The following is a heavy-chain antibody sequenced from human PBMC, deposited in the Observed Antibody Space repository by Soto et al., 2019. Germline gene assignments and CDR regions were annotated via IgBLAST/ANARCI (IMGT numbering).Heavy chain of an antibody. V-gene: IGHV4-39*01. CDR2: IYYSWTS. CDR3: ARLHCPSPNCVPLDP. Sequence: QLQLQESGPGLVKPSETLSLTCTVSGGSISDDTYYWGWIRQPPGKVLEWIGSIYYSWTSSYTPSLETRFAMSVDTSKKQLSLRLMSATAAHTAVYYCARLHCPSPNCVPLDPWGQGTMVIVSS. J-gene: IGHJ5*02. D-gene: IGHD2-2*01. CDR1: GGSISDDTYY.